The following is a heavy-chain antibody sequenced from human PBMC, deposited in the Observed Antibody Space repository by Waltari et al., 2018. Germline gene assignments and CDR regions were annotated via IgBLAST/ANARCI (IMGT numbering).Heavy chain of an antibody. D-gene: IGHD2-21*02. Sequence: EVQLVESGGGLVQPGGSLRLSCAASGFTFSSYGMSWVRQAPGKGLEWVSGIRGSGGSTDYADSVKGRFTISRDNSKNTLYLQMNSLRAEDTAVYYCAKDHDFTIYYFDYWGQGTLVTVSS. J-gene: IGHJ4*02. V-gene: IGHV3-23*04. CDR1: GFTFSSYG. CDR3: AKDHDFTIYYFDY. CDR2: IRGSGGST.